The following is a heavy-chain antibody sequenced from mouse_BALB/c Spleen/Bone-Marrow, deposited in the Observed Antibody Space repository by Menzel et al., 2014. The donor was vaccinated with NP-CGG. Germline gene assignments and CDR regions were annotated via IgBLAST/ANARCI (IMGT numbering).Heavy chain of an antibody. Sequence: VQLQQSGPELVKPGASVKMSCKASGYTFTSYVMHWVKQKPGQGLEWIGNINPYNDGTKYNEKFKGKATLTSDKFSSTAYMGLGSLTSEDSAVYYCARSLYGFDWYFDVWGAGTTVTVSS. CDR3: ARSLYGFDWYFDV. CDR2: INPYNDGT. D-gene: IGHD2-2*01. J-gene: IGHJ1*01. V-gene: IGHV1-14*01. CDR1: GYTFTSYV.